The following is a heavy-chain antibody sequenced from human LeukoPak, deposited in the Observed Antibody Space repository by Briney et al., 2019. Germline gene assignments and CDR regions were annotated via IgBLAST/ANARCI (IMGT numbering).Heavy chain of an antibody. Sequence: SETLSLTCTVSGGSISSGSYYWSWIRQPAGKGLEWIGRFYTSGSTNYNPSLKSRVTISVDTSKNQFSLKLSSVTAADTAVYYCARGKDRGLLLYYYYMDVWGKGTTVTVSS. CDR3: ARGKDRGLLLYYYYMDV. D-gene: IGHD3-22*01. V-gene: IGHV4-61*02. CDR2: FYTSGST. CDR1: GGSISSGSYY. J-gene: IGHJ6*03.